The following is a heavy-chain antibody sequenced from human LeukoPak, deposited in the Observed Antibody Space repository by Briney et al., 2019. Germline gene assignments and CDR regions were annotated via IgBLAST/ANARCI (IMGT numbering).Heavy chain of an antibody. Sequence: GASVKVSCKASGYTFTSYYMHWVRQAPGQGLEWMGIMNPSGDSTSYAQKFQGRVTVTRDMSTSTVYMELSSLRSEDTAVYYCAREGQLVPYYYYYMDVWGKGTTVTVSS. V-gene: IGHV1-46*01. CDR2: MNPSGDST. CDR1: GYTFTSYY. D-gene: IGHD6-6*01. J-gene: IGHJ6*03. CDR3: AREGQLVPYYYYYMDV.